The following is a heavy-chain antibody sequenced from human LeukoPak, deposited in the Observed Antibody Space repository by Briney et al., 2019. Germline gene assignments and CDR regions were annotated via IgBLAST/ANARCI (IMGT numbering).Heavy chain of an antibody. J-gene: IGHJ6*02. V-gene: IGHV3-30*04. CDR2: ISYDGSNK. CDR3: ARELWGDYYYYGMDV. Sequence: GGSLRLSCAASGFTFSSYAMHWVRQAPGKGLEWVAVISYDGSNKYYADSVKGRFTISRDNSKNTLYLQMNSLRAEDTAVYYCARELWGDYYYYGMDVWGQGTTVTVSS. CDR1: GFTFSSYA. D-gene: IGHD3-16*01.